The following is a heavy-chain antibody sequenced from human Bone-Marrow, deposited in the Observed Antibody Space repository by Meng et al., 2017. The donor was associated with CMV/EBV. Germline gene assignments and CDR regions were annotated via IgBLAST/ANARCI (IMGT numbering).Heavy chain of an antibody. J-gene: IGHJ4*02. Sequence: ASVKVSCKASGYTFTGYYMHWVRQAPGQGLEWMGWINPNSGGTNYAQKFQGRVTMTRDTSISTAYMELSRLRSDDTAVYYCARDLGIAAAEWFDYWGQGTLVTGSS. CDR1: GYTFTGYY. CDR3: ARDLGIAAAEWFDY. CDR2: INPNSGGT. V-gene: IGHV1-2*02. D-gene: IGHD6-13*01.